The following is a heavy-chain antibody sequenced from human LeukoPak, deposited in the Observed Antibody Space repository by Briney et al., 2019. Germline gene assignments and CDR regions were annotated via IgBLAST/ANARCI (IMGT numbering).Heavy chain of an antibody. V-gene: IGHV7-4-1*02. CDR3: AREIGTYYDFWSGYYNTRTFDY. D-gene: IGHD3-3*01. CDR1: GYTFTSYG. Sequence: ASVKVSCKASGYTFTSYGISWVRQAPGQGLEWMGWINTNTGNPTYAQGFTGRFVFSLDTSVSTAYLQISSLKAEDTAVYYCAREIGTYYDFWSGYYNTRTFDYWGQGTLVTVSS. J-gene: IGHJ4*02. CDR2: INTNTGNP.